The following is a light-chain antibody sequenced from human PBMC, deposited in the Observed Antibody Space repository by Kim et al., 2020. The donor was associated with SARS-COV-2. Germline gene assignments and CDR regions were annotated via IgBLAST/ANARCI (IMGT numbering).Light chain of an antibody. V-gene: IGLV2-8*01. CDR2: DVN. Sequence: QSALTQPPSASGSPGQSVTISCTGTSRDVGTYTYVSWYQQHPGKAPKLMIYDVNKRPSGVPDRFSGSKSGNTASLTVSGLQARDEADYYCSSYAGSNNWVFGGGTQLTVL. CDR1: SRDVGTYTY. J-gene: IGLJ3*02. CDR3: SSYAGSNNWV.